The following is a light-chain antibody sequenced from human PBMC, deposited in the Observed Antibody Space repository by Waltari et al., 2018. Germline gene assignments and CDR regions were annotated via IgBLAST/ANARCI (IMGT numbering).Light chain of an antibody. CDR2: DDS. CDR1: NLGTKG. J-gene: IGLJ1*01. CDR3: QVWDKSSDRGV. Sequence: SYVLTQPPSVSPAPGQTATITCRGDNLGTKGVHWYQQKPGQAPVLVVYDDSDRPSGIPGRFSGSNTGNTATLTISRVEAGDEADYYCQVWDKSSDRGVFGTGTKVTVL. V-gene: IGLV3-21*02.